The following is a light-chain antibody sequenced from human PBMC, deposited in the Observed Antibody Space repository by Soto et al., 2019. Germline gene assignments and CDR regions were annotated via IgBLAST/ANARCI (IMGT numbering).Light chain of an antibody. Sequence: QSALTQPASVSGSPGQSITISCTGTSSDVGGYNYVSWHQQHPGKAPKLMIYEVSNRPSGVSNRFSGSKSGNTASLTISGLQAEDEADYYCSSYTSSSHVVFGGGTKVTVL. J-gene: IGLJ2*01. V-gene: IGLV2-14*01. CDR3: SSYTSSSHVV. CDR2: EVS. CDR1: SSDVGGYNY.